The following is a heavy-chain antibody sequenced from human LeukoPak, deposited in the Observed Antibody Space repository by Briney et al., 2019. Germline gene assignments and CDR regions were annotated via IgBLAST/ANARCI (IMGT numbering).Heavy chain of an antibody. Sequence: GSLRLSCAASGFTFSSYAMSWIRQSPGKGLEWIGEVDHSGRTNYNPSLKSRLTMSVDTSKNQFSLKLTSVTAADTAVYFCARFPPPGAAAYGAVDYWGQGTLVTVSS. V-gene: IGHV4-34*01. CDR3: ARFPPPGAAAYGAVDY. CDR1: GFTFSSYA. D-gene: IGHD3-16*01. CDR2: VDHSGRT. J-gene: IGHJ4*02.